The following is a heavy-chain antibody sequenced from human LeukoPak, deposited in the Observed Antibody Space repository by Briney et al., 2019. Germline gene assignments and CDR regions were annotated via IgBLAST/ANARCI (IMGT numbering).Heavy chain of an antibody. CDR2: IYPGDSDT. J-gene: IGHJ4*02. Sequence: GESLKISCKGSGYSFTSYWIGWVRQMPGKGLEWMGIIYPGDSDTRYSPSFQGQVTISADKSISTAYLQWSSLKASDTAMYYCARQGAGYCSGGSCSTFDYWGQGTLVTVSP. CDR1: GYSFTSYW. V-gene: IGHV5-51*01. D-gene: IGHD2-15*01. CDR3: ARQGAGYCSGGSCSTFDY.